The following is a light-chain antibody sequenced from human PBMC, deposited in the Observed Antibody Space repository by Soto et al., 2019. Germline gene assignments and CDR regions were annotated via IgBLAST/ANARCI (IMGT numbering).Light chain of an antibody. Sequence: DIQLTQSPSFLSASVGDRVTMTCRASQGVSTYLSWYQQKPGKAPKLLIYGASTLQSGVPSRFSGSGSGTEFALAISSLQPEDCATYYCQQLITYPQTFGPRTKVEIK. CDR1: QGVSTY. J-gene: IGKJ1*01. CDR3: QQLITYPQT. V-gene: IGKV1-9*01. CDR2: GAS.